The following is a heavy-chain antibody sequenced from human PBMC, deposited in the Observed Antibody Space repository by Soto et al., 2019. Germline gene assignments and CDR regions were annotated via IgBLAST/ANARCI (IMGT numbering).Heavy chain of an antibody. CDR2: INHSGST. Sequence: SETLSLTCAVHGGSFSGYYWSWIRQPPGKGLEWIGEINHSGSTNYNPSLKSRVTISVDTSKNQFSLKLSSVTAADTAVYYCARGRGGPIFERYYMDVWGKGTTVTVSS. D-gene: IGHD3-3*01. CDR1: GGSFSGYY. CDR3: ARGRGGPIFERYYMDV. V-gene: IGHV4-34*01. J-gene: IGHJ6*03.